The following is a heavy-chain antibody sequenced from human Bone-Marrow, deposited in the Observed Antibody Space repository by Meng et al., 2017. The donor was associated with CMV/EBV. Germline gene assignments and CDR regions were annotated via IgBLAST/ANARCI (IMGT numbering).Heavy chain of an antibody. CDR3: ARVSDLRITIFGVVIKQGWFDP. CDR1: GGSISSYY. J-gene: IGHJ5*02. D-gene: IGHD3-3*01. V-gene: IGHV4-39*07. CDR2: IYYSGST. Sequence: SETLSLTCTVSGGSISSYYWSWIRQPPGKGLEWIGSIYYSGSTYYNPSLKSRVTISVDTSKNQFSLKLSSVTAADTAVYYCARVSDLRITIFGVVIKQGWFDPWGQGTLDTVPS.